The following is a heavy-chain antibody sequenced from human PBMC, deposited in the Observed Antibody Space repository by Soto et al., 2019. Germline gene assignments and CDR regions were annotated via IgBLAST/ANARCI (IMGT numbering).Heavy chain of an antibody. CDR3: ASHFYGGNPPEYYLDS. J-gene: IGHJ4*02. Sequence: QVLLVQSGAEVKKPGSSVKVSCKASGGTFRSYAINWVRQAPGQGLEWMGDIIPFFGTVNSAHKFQGRVTITADESTNIAYMEPSSLRSEETAVDYCASHFYGGNPPEYYLDSWGRGTLLTVSS. V-gene: IGHV1-69*01. CDR2: IIPFFGTV. D-gene: IGHD2-15*01. CDR1: GGTFRSYA.